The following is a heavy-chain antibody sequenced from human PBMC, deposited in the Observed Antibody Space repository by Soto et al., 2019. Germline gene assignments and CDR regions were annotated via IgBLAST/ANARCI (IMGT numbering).Heavy chain of an antibody. D-gene: IGHD2-15*01. V-gene: IGHV1-69*08. CDR1: GGTLSSYT. J-gene: IGHJ4*02. CDR3: ARDKGYCRVTSCPDFDY. CDR2: VIPNLGVT. Sequence: QVQLVQSGAEVKKPGSSVKVSCKASGGTLSSYTFSWVRQAPGQGLEWMGRVIPNLGVTNYAKKFQGRFTIVVDTSTSTAYMKLNSLRYEDTAVYYCARDKGYCRVTSCPDFDYWGQGTLVTVSS.